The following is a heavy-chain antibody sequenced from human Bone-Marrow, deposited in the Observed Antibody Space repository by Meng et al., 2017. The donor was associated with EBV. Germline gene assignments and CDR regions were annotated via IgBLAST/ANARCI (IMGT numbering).Heavy chain of an antibody. CDR1: GGSIRRYY. D-gene: IGHD1-1*01. Sequence: HLRESGPALGKPSETLSHTYTVSGGSIRRYYWSWIRQAPRNGLERIGYICNGANTNYNPSLTSRVTISVDTSKNLFSLKLKSVTSADTAVYYCASGPRVERHGGWFDPWGQGTLVTVSS. CDR3: ASGPRVERHGGWFDP. J-gene: IGHJ5*02. V-gene: IGHV4-59*13. CDR2: ICNGANT.